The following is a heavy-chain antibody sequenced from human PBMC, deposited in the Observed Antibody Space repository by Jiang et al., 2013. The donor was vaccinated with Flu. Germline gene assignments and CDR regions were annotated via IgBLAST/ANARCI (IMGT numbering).Heavy chain of an antibody. D-gene: IGHD3-22*01. CDR2: IDPSDSYT. CDR1: GYSFTSYW. V-gene: IGHV5-10-1*03. CDR3: ARGDYYDSSGYHYFDY. J-gene: IGHJ4*02. Sequence: LVESGAEVKKPGESLRISCKGSGYSFTSYWISWVRQMPGKGLEWMGRIDPSDSYTNYSPSFQGHVTISADKSISTAYLQWSSLKASDTAMYYCARGDYYDSSGYHYFDYWGQGTLVTVSS.